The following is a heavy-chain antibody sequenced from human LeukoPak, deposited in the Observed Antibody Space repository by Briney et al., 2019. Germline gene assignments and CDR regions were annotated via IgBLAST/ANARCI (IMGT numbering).Heavy chain of an antibody. CDR1: GGSISSYY. Sequence: RPSETLSLTCTVSGGSISSYYWSWIRQPAGKGLEWIGRIYTSGSTNYNPSLKSRVTMSVDTSKNQFSLKLSSVTAADTAVYYCASHGDPNYGSGSYYKGIDAFDIWGQGTMVTVSS. V-gene: IGHV4-4*07. J-gene: IGHJ3*02. D-gene: IGHD3-10*01. CDR3: ASHGDPNYGSGSYYKGIDAFDI. CDR2: IYTSGST.